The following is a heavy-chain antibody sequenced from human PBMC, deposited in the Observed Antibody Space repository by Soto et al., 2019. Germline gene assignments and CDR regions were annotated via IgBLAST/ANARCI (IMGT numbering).Heavy chain of an antibody. J-gene: IGHJ3*02. Sequence: GASVKVSCKASGYTFTSYGISWVRQAPGQGLEWMGWISAYNGNTNYAQKLQGRVTMTTDTSTSTAYMELRSLRSDDTAVYYCARELGEDCSGGSCPLDVFDSWGQGSMDT. CDR2: ISAYNGNT. V-gene: IGHV1-18*01. CDR1: GYTFTSYG. CDR3: ARELGEDCSGGSCPLDVFDS. D-gene: IGHD2-15*01.